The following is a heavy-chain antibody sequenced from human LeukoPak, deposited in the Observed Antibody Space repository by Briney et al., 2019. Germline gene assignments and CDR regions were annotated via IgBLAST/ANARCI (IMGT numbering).Heavy chain of an antibody. D-gene: IGHD3-10*01. V-gene: IGHV3-30-3*01. CDR2: ISYDGSNK. J-gene: IGHJ4*02. Sequence: PGRSLRLSCAASGFTFSSYAMHRVRQAPGKGLEWVAVISYDGSNKYYADSVKGRFTISRDNSKNTLYLQMNSLRAEDTAVYYCARSSGSGSLVLDYWGQGNLVTVSS. CDR1: GFTFSSYA. CDR3: ARSSGSGSLVLDY.